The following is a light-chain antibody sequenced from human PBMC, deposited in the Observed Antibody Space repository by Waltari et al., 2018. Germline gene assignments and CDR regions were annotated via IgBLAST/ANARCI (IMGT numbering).Light chain of an antibody. CDR2: GAS. V-gene: IGKV3-15*01. Sequence: EVVMTQSTAALSVSPGERVNLSCKASQNIDNNLAWYQQKPGQSPRLLIYGASTRATGVPARFSGSGSGTEFTLTISSLQSEDCAVFYCQQYNRWPPLTFGGGTKVEIK. CDR1: QNIDNN. J-gene: IGKJ4*01. CDR3: QQYNRWPPLT.